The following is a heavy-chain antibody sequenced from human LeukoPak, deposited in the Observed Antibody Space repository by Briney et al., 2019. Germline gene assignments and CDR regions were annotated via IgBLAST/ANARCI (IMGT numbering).Heavy chain of an antibody. V-gene: IGHV1-18*01. CDR1: GYTFTCYG. CDR2: ISAYNGNT. Sequence: ASVKVSCKASGYTFTCYGISWVRQAPGQGLEWMGWISAYNGNTNYAQKLQGRVTMTTDTSTSTAYMELRSLRSDDTAVYYCARELIRGYSGYEKIPGGYYYYMDVWGKGTTVTISS. D-gene: IGHD5-12*01. J-gene: IGHJ6*03. CDR3: ARELIRGYSGYEKIPGGYYYYMDV.